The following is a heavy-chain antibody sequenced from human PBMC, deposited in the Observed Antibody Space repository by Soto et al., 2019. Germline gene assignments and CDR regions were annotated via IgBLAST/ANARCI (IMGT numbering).Heavy chain of an antibody. CDR1: GFTFSSYA. CDR2: ISGSGGST. CDR3: AKDSSKAVVPAANWFDP. V-gene: IGHV3-23*01. J-gene: IGHJ5*02. Sequence: GGSLRLSCAASGFTFSSYAMSWVRQAPGKGLEWVSAISGSGGSTYYADSVKGRFTISRDNSKNTLYLQMNSLRAEDTAVYYCAKDSSKAVVPAANWFDPWGQGTLVTVSS. D-gene: IGHD2-2*01.